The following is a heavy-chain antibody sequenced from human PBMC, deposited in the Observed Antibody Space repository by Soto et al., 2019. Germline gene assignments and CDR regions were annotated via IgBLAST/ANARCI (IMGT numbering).Heavy chain of an antibody. J-gene: IGHJ4*02. CDR1: GFSLTTSGVG. CDR3: AHRVLRTVFGLVTTSAIYFDF. CDR2: IYWDDDK. V-gene: IGHV2-5*02. D-gene: IGHD3-3*01. Sequence: QITLNESGPTVVRPTETLTLTCRFSGFSLTTSGVGVGWIRQSPGKAPEWLALIYWDDDKRYSASLKSRLTITKETSKNQVVLTVSDLDPTYTATYYCAHRVLRTVFGLVTTSAIYFDFWGQGTPVAVSS.